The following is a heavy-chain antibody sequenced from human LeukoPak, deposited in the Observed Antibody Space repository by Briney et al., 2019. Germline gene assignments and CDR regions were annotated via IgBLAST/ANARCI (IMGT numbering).Heavy chain of an antibody. CDR2: IYYSGST. V-gene: IGHV4-59*08. D-gene: IGHD6-13*01. CDR1: GGSFSGYY. J-gene: IGHJ6*02. CDR3: ARQLAPYYYYGMDV. Sequence: SETLSLTCAVYGGSFSGYYWSWIRQPPGKGLEWIGYIYYSGSTNYNPSLKSRVTISVDTSKNQFSLKLSSVTAADTAVYYCARQLAPYYYYGMDVWGQGTTVTVSS.